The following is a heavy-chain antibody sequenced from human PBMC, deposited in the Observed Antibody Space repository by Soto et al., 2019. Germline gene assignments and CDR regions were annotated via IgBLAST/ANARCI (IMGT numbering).Heavy chain of an antibody. Sequence: GGTLRLSXAASGFTLSSYSMNWVRQAPGKGLEWVSPISSSSSYIYYADSVKGRFTISRDNAKNSLYLQMNSLRAEDTAGYYCARDGRRYYGMEVWGQGTTVTVS. CDR1: GFTLSSYS. CDR3: ARDGRRYYGMEV. CDR2: ISSSSSYI. J-gene: IGHJ6*02. V-gene: IGHV3-21*01.